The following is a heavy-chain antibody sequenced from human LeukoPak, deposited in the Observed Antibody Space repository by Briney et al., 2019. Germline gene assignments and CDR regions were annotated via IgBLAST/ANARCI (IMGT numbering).Heavy chain of an antibody. CDR1: GGSITRSDYY. J-gene: IGHJ6*03. CDR3: VRRGYTYDDYYYYYMDV. Sequence: SETLSLTCTVSGGSITRSDYYWGWIRQSPGKGLEWIGYINYSGNTYYSPSLNNRVTMSLDTSKDQFSLKLTSVIAADTAVYYCVRRGYTYDDYYYYYMDVWGKGTTVTVSS. D-gene: IGHD5-18*01. CDR2: INYSGNT. V-gene: IGHV4-30-4*08.